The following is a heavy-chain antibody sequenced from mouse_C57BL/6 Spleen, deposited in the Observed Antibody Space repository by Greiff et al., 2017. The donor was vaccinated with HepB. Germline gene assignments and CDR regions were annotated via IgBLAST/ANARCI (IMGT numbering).Heavy chain of an antibody. V-gene: IGHV2-5*01. CDR2: IWRGGST. J-gene: IGHJ4*01. D-gene: IGHD1-1*01. Sequence: VQLQQSGPGLVQPSQSLSITCSVSGFSLTSYGVHWVRQSPGKGLEWLGVIWRGGSTDYNAAFMSRLSITKDNSKSQVFFKMNSLQADDTTIYYCAKSPFITTVVAPYAMDYWGQGTSVTVSS. CDR3: AKSPFITTVVAPYAMDY. CDR1: GFSLTSYG.